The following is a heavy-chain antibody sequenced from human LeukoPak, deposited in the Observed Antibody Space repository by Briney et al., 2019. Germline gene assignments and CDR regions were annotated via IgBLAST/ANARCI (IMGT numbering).Heavy chain of an antibody. Sequence: SETLSLTRSVSGGSINSCDYNWSWIRQPPGKGLEWIGFIYCTGTTYHNPSLKSQVTISVDTSKNQFSLNLSPVTVADTAVYYCARGKNYGDYGTYWGQGTLVTVSS. J-gene: IGHJ4*02. D-gene: IGHD4-17*01. CDR2: IYCTGTT. V-gene: IGHV4-30-4*08. CDR3: ARGKNYGDYGTY. CDR1: GGSINSCDYN.